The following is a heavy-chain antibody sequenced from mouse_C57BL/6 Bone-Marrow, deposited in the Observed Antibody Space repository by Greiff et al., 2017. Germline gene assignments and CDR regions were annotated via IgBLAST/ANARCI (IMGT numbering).Heavy chain of an antibody. CDR2: IHPNSGST. CDR1: GYTFTSYW. J-gene: IGHJ1*03. CDR3: ARYSSYWYFDV. V-gene: IGHV1-64*01. D-gene: IGHD1-1*01. Sequence: QVQLQQPGAELVKPGASVKLSCKASGYTFTSYWMHWVKQRPGQGLEWIGMIHPNSGSTNYNEKFKSKATLTVDKSSSTAYMQLSSLTSEDSAVYYCARYSSYWYFDVWGTGTTVTVSS.